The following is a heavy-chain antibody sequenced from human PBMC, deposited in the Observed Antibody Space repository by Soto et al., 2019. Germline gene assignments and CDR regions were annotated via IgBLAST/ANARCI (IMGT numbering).Heavy chain of an antibody. CDR3: ARAVVDYWSFDL. CDR2: SSSSGTYR. D-gene: IGHD2-15*01. J-gene: IGHJ2*01. CDR1: GFTFSDHY. V-gene: IGHV3-11*06. Sequence: QVQLVESGGGLVKPGGSLKLSCAASGFTFSDHYMSWIRQAPGKGLEWVSYSSSSGTYRNYAESVKGRFTISRDNAKNSLYLQMNSLRAEDTAVYYCARAVVDYWSFDLWGRGTLVTVSS.